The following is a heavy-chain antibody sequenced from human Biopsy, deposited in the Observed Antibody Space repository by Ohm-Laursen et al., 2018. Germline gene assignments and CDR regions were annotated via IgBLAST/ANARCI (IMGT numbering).Heavy chain of an antibody. D-gene: IGHD3-3*01. V-gene: IGHV4-59*01. CDR3: ARVRGGFLEWFDY. CDR2: IYYSGTT. Sequence: SLTLSLTCTVSGESIGTYYWTWIPQPPGKGLEWIASIYYSGTTNKNPSLKSRVTISVDTSKRQFYLELSSVTAADTAIYYCARVRGGFLEWFDYWGQGTLITVSS. CDR1: GESIGTYY. J-gene: IGHJ5*01.